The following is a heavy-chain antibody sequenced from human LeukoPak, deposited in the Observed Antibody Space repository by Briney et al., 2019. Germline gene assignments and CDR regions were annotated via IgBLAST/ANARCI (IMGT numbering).Heavy chain of an antibody. D-gene: IGHD3-16*01. V-gene: IGHV3-23*01. J-gene: IGHJ3*01. CDR1: GFTFSDCA. CDR3: AKARGASLSACDV. Sequence: PGGSLRLSCTASGFTFSDCAMSWVRQAPGKGPEWVSGISGSGGSTYYADSVKGRYTISRDNANNALYLQMSSLRAEDTATYYCAKARGASLSACDVWVQGRVVTVSS. CDR2: ISGSGGST.